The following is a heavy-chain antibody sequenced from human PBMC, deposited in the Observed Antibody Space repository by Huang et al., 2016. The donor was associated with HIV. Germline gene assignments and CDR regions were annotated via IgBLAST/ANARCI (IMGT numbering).Heavy chain of an antibody. Sequence: QVQLVESGGGVVQPGRSLRLSCVASGFTFNNFGMHWVRQAPCKGLEWVAFISYDGSNGRYSESVKGRFTISRDNPMDTLYLQMNSLRPDDTAVYYCAKESRWYSDLDNWGQGTLVTVSS. CDR1: GFTFNNFG. V-gene: IGHV3-30*18. D-gene: IGHD2-15*01. J-gene: IGHJ4*02. CDR2: ISYDGSNG. CDR3: AKESRWYSDLDN.